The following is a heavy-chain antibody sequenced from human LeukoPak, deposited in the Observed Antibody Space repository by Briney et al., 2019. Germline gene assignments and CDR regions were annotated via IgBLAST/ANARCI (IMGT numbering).Heavy chain of an antibody. CDR2: ISGSSGST. D-gene: IGHD6-6*01. J-gene: IGHJ4*02. CDR1: GFTFSSYA. CDR3: AKGGGSSPGKDYFDY. V-gene: IGHV3-23*01. Sequence: GGSLRLSCAASGFTFSSYAMSWVRQAPGKGLEWVSAISGSSGSTYYADSVKGRFTISRDNSKNTLYLQMNSLRAEDTAVYYCAKGGGSSPGKDYFDYWGQGTLVTVSS.